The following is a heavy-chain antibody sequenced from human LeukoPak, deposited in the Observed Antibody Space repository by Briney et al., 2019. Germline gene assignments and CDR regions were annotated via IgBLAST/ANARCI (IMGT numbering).Heavy chain of an antibody. J-gene: IGHJ6*02. D-gene: IGHD2-15*01. Sequence: SETLSLTCTVSGGSISSGGYYWSWIRQHPGKGLEWIGYIYYSGSTYYNPSLKSRVTTSVDTSKNQFSLKLSSVTAADTAVYYCARVLLEIPYYYGMDVWGQGTTVTVSS. V-gene: IGHV4-31*03. CDR1: GGSISSGGYY. CDR2: IYYSGST. CDR3: ARVLLEIPYYYGMDV.